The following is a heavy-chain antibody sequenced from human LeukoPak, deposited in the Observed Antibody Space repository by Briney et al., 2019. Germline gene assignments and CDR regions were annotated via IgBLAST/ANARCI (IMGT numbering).Heavy chain of an antibody. V-gene: IGHV3-33*06. D-gene: IGHD3-3*01. CDR2: IWYDGSNK. CDR3: AKDTKPLRFLEWLFDY. Sequence: GRSLRLSCAASGFTFSSYGMHWVRQAPGEGLEWVAVIWYDGSNKYYADSVKGRFTISRDNSKKTLYLQMNSLRAEDTAVYYCAKDTKPLRFLEWLFDYWGQGTLVTVSS. CDR1: GFTFSSYG. J-gene: IGHJ4*02.